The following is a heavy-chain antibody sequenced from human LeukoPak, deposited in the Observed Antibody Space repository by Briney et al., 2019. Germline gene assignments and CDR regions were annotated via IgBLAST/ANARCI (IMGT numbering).Heavy chain of an antibody. Sequence: GGSLRLSCAASGFTFSSYAMSWVRQAPGKGLEWVSAISGSGGSTYYADSVKGRFTISRDNSKNTLCLQMNSLRAEDTAVYYCAKDAVLRYFDWLPLDYWGQGTLVTVSS. D-gene: IGHD3-9*01. CDR3: AKDAVLRYFDWLPLDY. CDR1: GFTFSSYA. V-gene: IGHV3-23*01. J-gene: IGHJ4*02. CDR2: ISGSGGST.